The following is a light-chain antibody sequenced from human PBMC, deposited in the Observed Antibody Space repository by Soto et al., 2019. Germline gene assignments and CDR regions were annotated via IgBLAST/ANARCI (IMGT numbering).Light chain of an antibody. J-gene: IGLJ3*02. V-gene: IGLV2-14*01. CDR1: SSDAGGYNY. CDR3: TSYTTSSTHWV. CDR2: EVS. Sequence: QSVLTQPASVSVSPGQSITISCTGTSSDAGGYNYVSWYQQHPDKAPKLMIYEVSNRPSGVSNRFSGSKSGNTASLTISGLQAEDEADYYCTSYTTSSTHWVFGGGTKLTVL.